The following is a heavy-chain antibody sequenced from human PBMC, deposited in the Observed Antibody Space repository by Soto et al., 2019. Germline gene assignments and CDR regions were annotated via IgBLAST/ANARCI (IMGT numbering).Heavy chain of an antibody. J-gene: IGHJ4*02. V-gene: IGHV1-18*04. CDR3: ARDLIPLRGQLLWTVSVDY. CDR1: GYTFTSYG. D-gene: IGHD2-2*01. CDR2: ISSYNGNT. Sequence: QVPLVQSGAEVKKPGASVKVSCKASGYTFTSYGISWVRQAPGQGLEWMGWISSYNGNTNYAQKLQGRVTMTTDTSTSRAYMELRSLRSDDTAVYYCARDLIPLRGQLLWTVSVDYWGQGTLVTVSS.